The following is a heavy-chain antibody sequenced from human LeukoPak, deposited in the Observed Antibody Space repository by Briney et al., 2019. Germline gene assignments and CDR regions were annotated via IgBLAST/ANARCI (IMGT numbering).Heavy chain of an antibody. Sequence: PSETLSLSCTVSGGSLSIYYSNWIRQPPGEGLEWIGYFHYSGSPNYNPSLTSRVPIPVATSKKQFSWMRRSVTGADRAVFYCVRGGASGNHLHCFDPWGQGTLVTVSS. J-gene: IGHJ5*02. CDR2: FHYSGSP. D-gene: IGHD3-10*01. CDR1: GGSLSIYY. CDR3: VRGGASGNHLHCFDP. V-gene: IGHV4-59*01.